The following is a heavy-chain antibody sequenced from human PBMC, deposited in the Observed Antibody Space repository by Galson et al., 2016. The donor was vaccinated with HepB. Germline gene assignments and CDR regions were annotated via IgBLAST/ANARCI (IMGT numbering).Heavy chain of an antibody. Sequence: SLRLSCAASGFTSTSYSMFWVRQAPGKGLEWVSSISYNIYYADSVRGRFTISRDNAKNSLFLQMNSLRVEDTAVYYCARDNCINAICYTGWFDSWGQGTLVTVSA. CDR2: ISYNI. V-gene: IGHV3-21*01. J-gene: IGHJ5*01. D-gene: IGHD2-8*01. CDR1: GFTSTSYS. CDR3: ARDNCINAICYTGWFDS.